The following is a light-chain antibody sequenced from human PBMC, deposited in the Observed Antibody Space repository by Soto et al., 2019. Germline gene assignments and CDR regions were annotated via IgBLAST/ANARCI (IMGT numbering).Light chain of an antibody. J-gene: IGKJ1*01. V-gene: IGKV3-20*01. CDR3: QQYGISPT. Sequence: EIVLTQSPGTLSLSTGERATLSCRSSHSVSSNYLAWYQQKPGQAPRLLIYDVSSRATGIPDRFSGSGSGTDFTLTISRLEPVDFAVYYGQQYGISPTFGQGTKVEIK. CDR1: HSVSSNY. CDR2: DVS.